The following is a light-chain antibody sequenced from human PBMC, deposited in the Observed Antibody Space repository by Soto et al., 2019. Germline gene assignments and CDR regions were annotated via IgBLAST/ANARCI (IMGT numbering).Light chain of an antibody. CDR1: QSVSSY. V-gene: IGKV3-11*01. CDR2: DAS. Sequence: EIVMTQSPATLSVSPGERATLSCRASQSVSSYLAWYQQKPGQAPRLLIYDASNRATGIPARFSGSGSGTDFTLTIRSLEPEDFAVYYCQQRSNWPLTFGGGTKVDIK. CDR3: QQRSNWPLT. J-gene: IGKJ4*01.